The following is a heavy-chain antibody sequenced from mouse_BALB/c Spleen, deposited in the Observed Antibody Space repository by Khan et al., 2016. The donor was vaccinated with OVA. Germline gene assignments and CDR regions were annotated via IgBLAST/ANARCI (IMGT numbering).Heavy chain of an antibody. Sequence: EVQLQESGPGLVKPSQSLSLTCTVTGYSITSGYGWNWIRQFPGNKLEWMGYISYSGSSNYNPSLTSRISITRDTSKNQFFLLLKSVTTEDTATYYCAITARIKYWGQGTTLTGAS. CDR3: AITARIKY. V-gene: IGHV3-2*02. J-gene: IGHJ2*01. CDR2: ISYSGSS. CDR1: GYSITSGYG. D-gene: IGHD1-2*01.